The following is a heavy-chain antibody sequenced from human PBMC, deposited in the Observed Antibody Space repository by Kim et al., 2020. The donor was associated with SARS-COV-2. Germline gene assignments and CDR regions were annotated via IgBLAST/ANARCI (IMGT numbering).Heavy chain of an antibody. D-gene: IGHD3-22*01. Sequence: GGSLRLSCAASGFTFSSYGMHWVRQAPGKGLEWVAVIWYDVSNKYYADSVKGRFTTSRDNSKNTLYLQMNSLRAEDTAVYYCARAPIYYDSSGYSGGGMDVGGQGTTVTVSS. CDR3: ARAPIYYDSSGYSGGGMDV. J-gene: IGHJ6*02. CDR2: IWYDVSNK. V-gene: IGHV3-33*08. CDR1: GFTFSSYG.